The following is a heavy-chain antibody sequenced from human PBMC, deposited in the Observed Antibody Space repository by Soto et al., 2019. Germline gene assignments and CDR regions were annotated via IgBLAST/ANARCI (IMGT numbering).Heavy chain of an antibody. Sequence: SLRLFCAASGFTFSSYSMNWVRQAPGKGLEWVSSISSSSSYIYYADSVKGRFTISRDNAKNSLYLQMNSLRAEDTAVYYCARDLWAVAGTVNWFDPWGQGTLVTVSS. V-gene: IGHV3-21*01. CDR2: ISSSSSYI. CDR1: GFTFSSYS. CDR3: ARDLWAVAGTVNWFDP. D-gene: IGHD6-19*01. J-gene: IGHJ5*02.